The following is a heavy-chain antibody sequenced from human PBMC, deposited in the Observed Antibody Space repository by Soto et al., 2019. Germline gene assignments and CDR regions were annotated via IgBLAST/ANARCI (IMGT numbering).Heavy chain of an antibody. CDR1: GGSISSYY. V-gene: IGHV4-59*01. CDR2: IYYSGST. J-gene: IGHJ4*02. Sequence: PSETLSLTCTVSGGSISSYYWSWIRQPPGKGLEWIGYIYYSGSTSYNPSLKSRVTISVDTSKNQFSLKLSSVTAADTAVYYCATYIVPHGIDYWGQGTLVTVSS. D-gene: IGHD2-8*01. CDR3: ATYIVPHGIDY.